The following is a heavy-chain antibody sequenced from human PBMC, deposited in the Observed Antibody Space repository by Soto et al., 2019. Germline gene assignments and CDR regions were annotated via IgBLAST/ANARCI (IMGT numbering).Heavy chain of an antibody. D-gene: IGHD1-26*01. CDR3: ARGHSGIYWRFDY. V-gene: IGHV1-69*01. J-gene: IGHJ4*02. CDR2: IIPIFGTA. CDR1: GGTFSSYA. Sequence: QVQLVQSGAEVTKPGSSVKVSCKASGGTFSSYAISWLRQAPGQELEWMGGIIPIFGTANYAQKFQGRVTITADESTSTAYMELSSLRSEDTAVYYCARGHSGIYWRFDYWGQGTLVTVSS.